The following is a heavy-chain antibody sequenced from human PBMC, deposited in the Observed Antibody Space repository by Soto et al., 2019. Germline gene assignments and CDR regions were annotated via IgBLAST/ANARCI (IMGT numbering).Heavy chain of an antibody. V-gene: IGHV1-69*13. CDR3: ARDSEDYFDY. J-gene: IGHJ4*02. CDR2: IIPIFGTA. CDR1: GGTFSSYA. Sequence: GASVKVSCKASGGTFSSYAISWVRQAPGQGLEWMGGIIPIFGTANYAQKFQGRVTITADESISTAYMELSRLRSDDTAVYYCARDSEDYFDYWGQGTLVTVSS.